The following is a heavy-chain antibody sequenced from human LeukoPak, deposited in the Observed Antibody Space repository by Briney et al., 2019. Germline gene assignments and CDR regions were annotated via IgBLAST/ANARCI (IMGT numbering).Heavy chain of an antibody. D-gene: IGHD6-19*01. CDR1: GFTFSGYW. Sequence: LAGGSLRLSCAASGFTFSGYWMHWVRQAPGKGLVWVSLIKSDGSSTTYADSVKGRFTISRDNAKNTLYLQINSLRAEDTAVYYCARGLQQWLPTWGQEYYYYYAMDVWGQGTTVTVSS. V-gene: IGHV3-74*01. J-gene: IGHJ6*02. CDR2: IKSDGSST. CDR3: ARGLQQWLPTWGQEYYYYYAMDV.